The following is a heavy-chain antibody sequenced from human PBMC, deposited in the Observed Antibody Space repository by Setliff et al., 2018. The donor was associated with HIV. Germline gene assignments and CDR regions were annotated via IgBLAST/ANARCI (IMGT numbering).Heavy chain of an antibody. CDR3: ARGDIIAVPAAIDMDV. J-gene: IGHJ6*03. Sequence: ASVKVSCKTSGYTFSRYGFSWVRQAPGQGLEWMGWISPDNGDTNIPQRFRGRVTMTRDTSINTAYMELSRLRSDDTAVYYCARGDIIAVPAAIDMDVWGKGTTVTVSS. V-gene: IGHV1-18*01. CDR1: GYTFSRYG. D-gene: IGHD2-2*01. CDR2: ISPDNGDT.